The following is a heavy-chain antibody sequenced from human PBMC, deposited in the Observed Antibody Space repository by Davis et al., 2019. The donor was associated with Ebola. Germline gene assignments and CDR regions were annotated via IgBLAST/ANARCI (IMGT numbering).Heavy chain of an antibody. J-gene: IGHJ4*02. CDR3: AKGLKVSGWYYFDY. CDR2: IKQDGSEK. Sequence: AGSLTLSCAASGFTFSSYWMSWVRQAPGKGLEWVANIKQDGSEKYYVDSVKGRFTISRDNSKNTLYLQMNSLRAEETAVYYCAKGLKVSGWYYFDYWGQGTLVTVSS. CDR1: GFTFSSYW. V-gene: IGHV3-7*01. D-gene: IGHD6-19*01.